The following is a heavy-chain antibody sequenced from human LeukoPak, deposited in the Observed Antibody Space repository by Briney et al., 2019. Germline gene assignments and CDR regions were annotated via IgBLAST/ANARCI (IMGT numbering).Heavy chain of an antibody. D-gene: IGHD3-9*01. CDR2: IYYSGRT. CDR1: GGSISSYY. J-gene: IGHJ4*02. CDR3: ARGVLRYFVWSYFDY. V-gene: IGHV4-59*01. Sequence: SETLSLICTVSGGSISSYYWSWIRQPPGKGLEWIGYIYYSGRTNYNPSLKSRVTISVDTSKNQFSPNLSSATPADTAGYYCARGVLRYFVWSYFDYWGQGTLVSVSS.